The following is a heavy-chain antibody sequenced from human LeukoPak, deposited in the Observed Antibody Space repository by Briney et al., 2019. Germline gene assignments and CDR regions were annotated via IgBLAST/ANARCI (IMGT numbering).Heavy chain of an antibody. J-gene: IGHJ4*02. CDR3: ASSVSYTFDY. V-gene: IGHV3-30*02. Sequence: PGGSLRLSRAASGFTFSSYGMHWVRQAPGKGLEWVAFIRYDGSNKYYADSVKGRFTISRDNSKNTLYLQMNSLRAEDTAVYYCASSVSYTFDYWGQGTLVTVSS. CDR1: GFTFSSYG. CDR2: IRYDGSNK. D-gene: IGHD1-26*01.